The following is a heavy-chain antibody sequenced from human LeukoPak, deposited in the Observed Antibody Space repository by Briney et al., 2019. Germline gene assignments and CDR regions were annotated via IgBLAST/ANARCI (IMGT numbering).Heavy chain of an antibody. CDR3: AKDDYNRH. Sequence: PGGSLRLSCAASGFTFSSYWMHWVRQVPGKGLVWVSRIRSDGSSTSYADSVKGRFTISRDNAKYTLYLQMSSLRVDDTAVYYCAKDDYNRHWGQGTLVTVSS. CDR1: GFTFSSYW. CDR2: IRSDGSST. D-gene: IGHD5-24*01. J-gene: IGHJ4*02. V-gene: IGHV3-74*01.